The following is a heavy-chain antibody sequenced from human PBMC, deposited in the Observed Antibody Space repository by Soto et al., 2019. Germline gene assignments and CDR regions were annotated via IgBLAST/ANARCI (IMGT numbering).Heavy chain of an antibody. CDR1: GFSLSTSGVG. J-gene: IGHJ4*02. CDR3: AHDYYDSVGSY. CDR2: IYWDDDK. Sequence: QITLKESGPTLVKSTETLTLTCTFSGFSLSTSGVGVNWIRQPPGKALEWLALIYWDDDKRYSPSLKSRLTITKDTSKNQVVLKMTNMDPVDTATYYCAHDYYDSVGSYWGQGTLVTVSS. V-gene: IGHV2-5*02. D-gene: IGHD3-22*01.